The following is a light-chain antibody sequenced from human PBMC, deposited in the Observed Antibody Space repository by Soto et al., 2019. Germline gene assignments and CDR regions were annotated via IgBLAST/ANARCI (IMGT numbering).Light chain of an antibody. CDR2: DVS. Sequence: QSALTQPASVSGSPGQSITMSCTGTNSDIGGYDYVSWYQQHPGKAPKLMIYDVSYRPSGISNRFSGSKSGNTASLTISGLQAEDEADYYCSSFTSRRTVVFGGGTKLTVL. CDR3: SSFTSRRTVV. J-gene: IGLJ2*01. V-gene: IGLV2-14*03. CDR1: NSDIGGYDY.